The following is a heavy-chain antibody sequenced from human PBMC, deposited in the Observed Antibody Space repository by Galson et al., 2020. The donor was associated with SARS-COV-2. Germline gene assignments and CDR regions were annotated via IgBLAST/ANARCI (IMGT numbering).Heavy chain of an antibody. V-gene: IGHV2-70*04. CDR3: AHIGEDDAFDI. CDR2: IDWDDAK. D-gene: IGHD2-21*01. CDR1: GLSVTTRGVR. Sequence: SGPTLVKPRQTLTLTCRFSGLSVTTRGVRAAWIRQAPGKALQWLARIDWDDAKFYTSSLRTRLSVSKATSRNQLLLTMTNMDPGDTGTYYCAHIGEDDAFDIWGQGTKVTV. J-gene: IGHJ3*02.